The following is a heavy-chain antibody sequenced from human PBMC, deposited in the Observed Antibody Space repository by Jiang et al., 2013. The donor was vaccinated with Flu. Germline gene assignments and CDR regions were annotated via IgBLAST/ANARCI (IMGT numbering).Heavy chain of an antibody. Sequence: EVKKPGASVKVSCKASGDTFTTYGLNWVRQAPGEGLEWMGWINTNTGDPTYAQGFTGRFVFSLDSSVSTAYLQINSLKAEDTAVYYCARVSGSGYYPFDYWGQGTLVTVSS. CDR1: GDTFTTYG. J-gene: IGHJ4*02. CDR2: INTNTGDP. D-gene: IGHD3-22*01. CDR3: ARVSGSGYYPFDY. V-gene: IGHV7-4-1*02.